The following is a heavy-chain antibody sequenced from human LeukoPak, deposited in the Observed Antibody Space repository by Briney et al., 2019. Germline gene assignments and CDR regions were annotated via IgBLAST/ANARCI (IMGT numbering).Heavy chain of an antibody. CDR1: GFTFSTYW. D-gene: IGHD3-10*01. CDR2: ISNDGSIT. V-gene: IGHV3-74*01. J-gene: IGHJ4*02. CDR3: ARVYYYGSGSYYNSRSYYFDY. Sequence: GGSLRLSCAASGFTFSTYWMLWVRHAPGKGLVWVSRISNDGSITNYADSVKGRFTISRDNAKNTLYLQMNSLRAEDTAVYYCARVYYYGSGSYYNSRSYYFDYWGQGTLVTVSS.